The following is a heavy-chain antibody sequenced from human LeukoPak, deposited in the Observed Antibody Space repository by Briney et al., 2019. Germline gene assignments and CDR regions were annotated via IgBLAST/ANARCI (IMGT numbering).Heavy chain of an antibody. D-gene: IGHD5-24*01. V-gene: IGHV3-73*01. J-gene: IGHJ4*02. CDR1: GFTFSGSA. CDR2: IRSKANSYAT. Sequence: GGSLRLSCAASGFTFSGSAMHWVRRASGKGLEWVGRIRSKANSYATAYAASVKGRFTISRDDSKNTAYLQMNSLKTEDTAVYYCTRLGSRDGYNYDYWGQGTLVTVSS. CDR3: TRLGSRDGYNYDY.